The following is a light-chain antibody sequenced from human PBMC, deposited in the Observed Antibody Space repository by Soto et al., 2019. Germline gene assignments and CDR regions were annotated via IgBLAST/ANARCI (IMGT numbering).Light chain of an antibody. CDR3: LQDYNYPRT. Sequence: AIQMTLSPSSLSASVGDRVTITGRASQGIRNDLGWYQQKPGKAPKLLIYAASSLQSGVPSRFSGSGSGTDFTLTISSLQPEDFATYYCLQDYNYPRTSGQRAKVDI. CDR2: AAS. CDR1: QGIRND. J-gene: IGKJ1*01. V-gene: IGKV1-6*01.